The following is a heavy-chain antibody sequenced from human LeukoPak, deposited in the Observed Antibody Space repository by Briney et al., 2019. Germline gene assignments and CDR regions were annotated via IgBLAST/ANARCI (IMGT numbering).Heavy chain of an antibody. CDR3: ARDVRMATMRIRGIDY. Sequence: SETLSLTCTVSGYSISSGYYWGWIRQPPGKGLEWIGSIYHSGSTYYNPSLKSRVTISVDTSKNQFSLKLSSVTAADTAVYYCARDVRMATMRIRGIDYWGQGTLVTASS. CDR1: GYSISSGYY. V-gene: IGHV4-38-2*02. D-gene: IGHD5-24*01. J-gene: IGHJ4*02. CDR2: IYHSGST.